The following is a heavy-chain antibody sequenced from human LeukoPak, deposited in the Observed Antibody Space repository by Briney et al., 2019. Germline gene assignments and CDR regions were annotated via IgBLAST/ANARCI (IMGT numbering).Heavy chain of an antibody. J-gene: IGHJ4*02. D-gene: IGHD3-22*01. Sequence: GGSLRLSCAASGFTFSSYWMSWVRQAPGKGLEWVANIKQDGSEKYYVDSVKGRFTISRDNAKNSLYLQMNSLRAEDTAVYYCARDRGYYYDSSGYYFDYWGQGTLVTVSS. CDR1: GFTFSSYW. CDR3: ARDRGYYYDSSGYYFDY. V-gene: IGHV3-7*01. CDR2: IKQDGSEK.